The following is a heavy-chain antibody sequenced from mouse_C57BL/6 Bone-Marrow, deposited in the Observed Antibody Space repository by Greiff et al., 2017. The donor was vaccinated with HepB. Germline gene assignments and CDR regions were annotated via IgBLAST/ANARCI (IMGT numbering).Heavy chain of an antibody. CDR3: ARPAQVSFAY. J-gene: IGHJ3*01. Sequence: QVQLQQPGAELVKPGASVKLSCKASGYTFTSYWMHWVKQRPGQGLEWIGMIHTNSGSTNYNEKFKSKATLTVDKSSSTAYMQLSSLTSEDSAVYYCARPAQVSFAYWGQGTLVTVSA. D-gene: IGHD3-2*02. CDR2: IHTNSGST. V-gene: IGHV1-64*01. CDR1: GYTFTSYW.